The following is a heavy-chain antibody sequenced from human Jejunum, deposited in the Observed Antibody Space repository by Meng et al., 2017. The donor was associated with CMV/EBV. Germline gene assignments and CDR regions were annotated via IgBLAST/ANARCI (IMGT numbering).Heavy chain of an antibody. D-gene: IGHD2-2*01. CDR1: YG. J-gene: IGHJ5*02. CDR3: ARGSSGSVYCSSPSCYEVWFDP. Sequence: YGITWVRKVPGQGLEWMGWINAYNGNTNYAQKMQGRVTMTTDTSSTTAYMELRSLTSDDTAIYYCARGSSGSVYCSSPSCYEVWFDPWGQGTLVTVSS. V-gene: IGHV1-18*01. CDR2: INAYNGNT.